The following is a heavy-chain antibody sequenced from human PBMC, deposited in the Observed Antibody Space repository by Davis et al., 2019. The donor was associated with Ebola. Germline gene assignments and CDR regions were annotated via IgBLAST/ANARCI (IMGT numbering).Heavy chain of an antibody. Sequence: ASVKVSCKASGYTFTGYYMHWVRQAPGQGLEWMGRINPNSGGTNYAQKFQGRVTMTRDTSISTAYMELSSLRSEDTAVYFCASGYSYAFDYWGQGTLVIVSS. CDR3: ASGYSYAFDY. J-gene: IGHJ4*02. V-gene: IGHV1-2*06. CDR2: INPNSGGT. D-gene: IGHD5-18*01. CDR1: GYTFTGYY.